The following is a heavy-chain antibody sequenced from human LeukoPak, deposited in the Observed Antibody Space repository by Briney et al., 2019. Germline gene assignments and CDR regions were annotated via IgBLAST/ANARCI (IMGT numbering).Heavy chain of an antibody. J-gene: IGHJ4*02. CDR2: ISTSGST. Sequence: SETLSLTCTVSGGSISSYYWSWIRQPAGKGLESIGHISTSGSTNYNPSLKSRVTMSVDTSKNQFSLKMSSVTAADTAVYYCARVRYSDSSVLTRKRSYYFDYWGQGTLVTVSS. V-gene: IGHV4-4*07. CDR3: ARVRYSDSSVLTRKRSYYFDY. D-gene: IGHD3-22*01. CDR1: GGSISSYY.